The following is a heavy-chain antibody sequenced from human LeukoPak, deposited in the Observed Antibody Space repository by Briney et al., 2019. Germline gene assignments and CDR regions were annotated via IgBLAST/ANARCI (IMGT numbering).Heavy chain of an antibody. CDR3: ARDLRREPPDY. D-gene: IGHD1-26*01. J-gene: IGHJ4*02. Sequence: ASVKVSCKASGYTFTGYYMHWVRQAPGQGLEWMGWISAYNGNTNYAQKLQGRVTMTTDTSTSTAYMELRSLRSDDTAVYYCARDLRREPPDYWGQGTLVTVSS. CDR1: GYTFTGYY. V-gene: IGHV1-18*04. CDR2: ISAYNGNT.